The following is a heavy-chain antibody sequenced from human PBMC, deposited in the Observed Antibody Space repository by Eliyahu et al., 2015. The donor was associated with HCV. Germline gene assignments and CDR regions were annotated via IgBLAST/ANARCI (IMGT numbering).Heavy chain of an antibody. V-gene: IGHV4-59*01. J-gene: IGHJ5*02. CDR3: ASGGGGIAVAGTGGWFDP. CDR1: GXSIXIXX. CDR2: IYYSGSI. Sequence: QVQLQESGPGLVKPSETLSLTCTVSGXSIXIXXWSWIRQPPGKGLEWIAYIYYSGSINYNPXLKXRVTISLDTSKNQYSLKLSSVTAADTAVYYCASGGGGIAVAGTGGWFDPWGQGTLVTVSS. D-gene: IGHD6-19*01.